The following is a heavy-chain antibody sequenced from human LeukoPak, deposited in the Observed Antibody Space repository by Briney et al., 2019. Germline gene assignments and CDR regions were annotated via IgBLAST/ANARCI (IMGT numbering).Heavy chain of an antibody. D-gene: IGHD1-26*01. CDR2: MHSDGRT. J-gene: IGHJ4*02. CDR3: AKDQRWESPHYLDS. Sequence: GGSLRLSCAASGFSVSNNYMNWVRQASGKGLEWVSVMHSDGRTFYADSVKGRFTISRDKSKNTLYVQMNSLRDEDTAVYYCAKDQRWESPHYLDSWGQGTLVTVSS. CDR1: GFSVSNNY. V-gene: IGHV3-53*01.